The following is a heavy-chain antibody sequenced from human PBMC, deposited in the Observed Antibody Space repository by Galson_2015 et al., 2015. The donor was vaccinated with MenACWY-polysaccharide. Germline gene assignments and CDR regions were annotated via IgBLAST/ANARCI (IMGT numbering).Heavy chain of an antibody. CDR2: ISDSGSAI. J-gene: IGHJ4*02. V-gene: IGHV3-11*01. CDR1: GFTFSDSY. Sequence: LRLSCAASGFTFSDSYMHWIRQAPGKGLEWVSYISDSGSAIYFADSVKGRFIISRDNAKNSLYLQMNSLRAEDTAVYYCARDPRGARSSYFDNWGQGILVTVSS. CDR3: ARDPRGARSSYFDN. D-gene: IGHD3-10*01.